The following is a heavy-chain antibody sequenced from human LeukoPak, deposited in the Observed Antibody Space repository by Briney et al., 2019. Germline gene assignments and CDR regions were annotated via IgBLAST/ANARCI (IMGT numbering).Heavy chain of an antibody. CDR1: GFTFSSYG. D-gene: IGHD3-3*01. Sequence: GGSLRLSCAASGFTFSSYGMHWVRQSPGRGLEWVSFVSFDGSNEFYADSLKGRFTISRDNSKDTLYLQMDSLRAEDTAVYYCARGGQYDFWSGYYPFDYYYYGMDVWGQGTTVTVSS. CDR3: ARGGQYDFWSGYYPFDYYYYGMDV. J-gene: IGHJ6*02. V-gene: IGHV3-30*03. CDR2: VSFDGSNE.